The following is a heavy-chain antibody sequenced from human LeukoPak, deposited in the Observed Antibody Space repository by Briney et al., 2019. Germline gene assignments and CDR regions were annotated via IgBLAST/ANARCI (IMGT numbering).Heavy chain of an antibody. J-gene: IGHJ4*02. D-gene: IGHD3-16*02. CDR1: GGSFSGYY. Sequence: SETLSLTCAVYGGSFSGYYWSWIRQPPGKGLEWIGYIYYSGSTYYNPSLKSRVTISVDTSKNQFSLKLSSVTAADTAVYYCARDYQYYFDYWGQGTLVTVSS. CDR3: ARDYQYYFDY. V-gene: IGHV4-34*09. CDR2: IYYSGST.